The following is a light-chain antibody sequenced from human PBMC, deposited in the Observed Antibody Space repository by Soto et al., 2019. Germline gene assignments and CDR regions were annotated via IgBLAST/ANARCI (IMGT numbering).Light chain of an antibody. CDR3: CSYAGSSFYV. V-gene: IGLV2-23*01. CDR2: EGS. J-gene: IGLJ1*01. CDR1: SSDVGSYNL. Sequence: QSALTKPAAVSGSPGQSITISCTGTSSDVGSYNLVSWYQQHPGKAPKLMIYEGSKWPSGVSNRFSGSKSGNTASLTISGLQAEDEADYYCCSYAGSSFYVFGTGTKVTVL.